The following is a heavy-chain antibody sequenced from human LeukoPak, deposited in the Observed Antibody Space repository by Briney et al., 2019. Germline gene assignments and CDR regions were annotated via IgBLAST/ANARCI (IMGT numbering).Heavy chain of an antibody. CDR2: ITNTGST. V-gene: IGHV4-39*01. Sequence: PSETLSLTCTVSGGSISNSAYYWVWIRQPPGKGLEWIGTITNTGSTYSNPSLKSRVTISIDTSKTQISLKLTSVTAADTAVFYYARTTPGTSMDVWGQGTPVTVSS. CDR1: GGSISNSAYY. CDR3: ARTTPGTSMDV. J-gene: IGHJ6*02. D-gene: IGHD3-10*01.